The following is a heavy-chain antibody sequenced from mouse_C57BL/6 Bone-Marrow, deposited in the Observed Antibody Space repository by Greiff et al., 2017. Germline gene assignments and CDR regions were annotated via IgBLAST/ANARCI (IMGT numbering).Heavy chain of an antibody. V-gene: IGHV1-64*01. Sequence: QVQLKQSGAELVKPGASVKLSCKASGYTFTSYWMHWVKQRPGQGLEWIGMIHPNSGSTNYNEKFKSKATLTVDKSSSTAYMQLSSLTSEDSAVYYCARGGLWLRRAWFAYWGQGTLVTVSA. CDR2: IHPNSGST. J-gene: IGHJ3*01. CDR3: ARGGLWLRRAWFAY. CDR1: GYTFTSYW. D-gene: IGHD2-2*01.